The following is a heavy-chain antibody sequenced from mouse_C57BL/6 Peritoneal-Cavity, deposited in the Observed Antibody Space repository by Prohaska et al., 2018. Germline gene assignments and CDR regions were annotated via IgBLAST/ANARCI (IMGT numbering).Heavy chain of an antibody. J-gene: IGHJ1*03. D-gene: IGHD1-1*01. CDR2: IWRGGST. CDR3: AKKGYYEYFDV. V-gene: IGHV2-5*01. Sequence: PGKGLGWLGVIWRGGSTDYNAAFMSRLSITKDNSKSQVFFKRNSLQADDTAIYYCAKKGYYEYFDVWGTGTTVTVSS.